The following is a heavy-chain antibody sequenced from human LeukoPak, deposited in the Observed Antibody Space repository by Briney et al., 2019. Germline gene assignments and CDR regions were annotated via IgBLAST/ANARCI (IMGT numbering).Heavy chain of an antibody. D-gene: IGHD2-2*01. V-gene: IGHV3-21*01. J-gene: IGHJ2*01. CDR3: ARDGCSSTSCLDWYFDL. CDR1: GFTFSSYS. CDR2: ISSSSSYI. Sequence: GGSLRLSCAASGFTFSSYSMNWVRQAPGKGLEWVSSISSSSSYIYYADSVKGRFTISRDNAKNSLYLQMNSLRAEDTAVYYCARDGCSSTSCLDWYFDLWGRGTLVTVSS.